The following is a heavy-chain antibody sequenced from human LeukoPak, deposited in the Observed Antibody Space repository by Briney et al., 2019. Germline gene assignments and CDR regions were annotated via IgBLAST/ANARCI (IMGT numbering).Heavy chain of an antibody. CDR3: AIRYSGSLAYDFDY. CDR1: GGTFSSYT. J-gene: IGHJ4*02. V-gene: IGHV1-69*02. Sequence: SVKVSCKASGGTFSSYTISWVRQAPGQGREWMGRIIPILGIANYAQKFQGRVTITADKSTSTAYMELSSLRSEDTAVYYCAIRYSGSLAYDFDYWGRGTLVTVSS. CDR2: IIPILGIA. D-gene: IGHD1-26*01.